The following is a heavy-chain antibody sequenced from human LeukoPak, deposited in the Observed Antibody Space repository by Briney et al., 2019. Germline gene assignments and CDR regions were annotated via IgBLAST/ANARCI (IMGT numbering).Heavy chain of an antibody. CDR1: GFTFSSYG. D-gene: IGHD5-18*01. V-gene: IGHV3-30*18. CDR3: AKDTAMVTNYYYHGMDV. J-gene: IGHJ6*02. Sequence: GRSLRLSCAASGFTFSSYGMHWVRQAPGKGLEWVAVISYDGSNKYYADSVKGRFTISRDNSKNTLYLQMNSLRAEDTAVYYCAKDTAMVTNYYYHGMDVWGQGTTATVSS. CDR2: ISYDGSNK.